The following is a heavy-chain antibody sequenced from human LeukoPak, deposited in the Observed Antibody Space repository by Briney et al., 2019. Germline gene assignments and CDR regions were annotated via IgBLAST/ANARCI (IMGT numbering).Heavy chain of an antibody. CDR2: MNPSTGNT. CDR3: ARDSPGPFDY. J-gene: IGHJ4*02. Sequence: ASVKVSCKASGYTFTNYDINWVRRATGQGLEWMGWMNPSTGNTGYAQKFQGRVTLTRNTSTSTAYMELSSLRSEDTAVYYCARDSPGPFDYWGQGTLVTVSS. CDR1: GYTFTNYD. V-gene: IGHV1-8*01. D-gene: IGHD1-14*01.